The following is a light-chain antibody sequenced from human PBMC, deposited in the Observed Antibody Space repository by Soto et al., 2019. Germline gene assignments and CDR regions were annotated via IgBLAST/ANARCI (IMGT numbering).Light chain of an antibody. V-gene: IGLV1-47*01. CDR3: AEWDDNLSGLYV. Sequence: QSVLTQSPSASGTPGQRVTISCSGSASTIGRNYVYWYQQLPGTAPKLLIYRNSQRPSGVPDRFSGSKSGTSASLAISGLRSEDEADYYCAEWDDNLSGLYVFGAGTKAPS. J-gene: IGLJ1*01. CDR2: RNS. CDR1: ASTIGRNY.